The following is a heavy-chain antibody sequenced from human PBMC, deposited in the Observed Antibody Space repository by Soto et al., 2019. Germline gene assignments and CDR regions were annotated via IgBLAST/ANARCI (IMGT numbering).Heavy chain of an antibody. CDR1: GFSVSSYS. D-gene: IGHD3-16*01. CDR2: IRVGGDRK. Sequence: DVQLLQSGGGLVQPGGSLRVSCAASGFSVSSYSMTWVRQAPGKGLEYVSGIRVGGDRKFYADSVKGRFTVSRDNSKNILYLQMGSLRVDDTAIYYCSRWDGYGDYWGQGTLVTVSS. V-gene: IGHV3-23*01. J-gene: IGHJ4*02. CDR3: SRWDGYGDY.